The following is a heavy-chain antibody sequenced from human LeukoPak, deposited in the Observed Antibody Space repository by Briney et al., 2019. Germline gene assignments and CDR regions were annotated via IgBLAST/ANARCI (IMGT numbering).Heavy chain of an antibody. J-gene: IGHJ4*02. D-gene: IGHD3-16*01. CDR3: ARDHGLYDPIDY. V-gene: IGHV4-30-2*01. CDR2: IYHSGST. CDR1: GGSISSGGYY. Sequence: SQTLSLTCTVSGGSISSGGYYWSWIRQPPGKGLKWIGYIYHSGSTYYNPSLKSRVTISVDTSKNQFSLKLSSVTAADTAVYYCARDHGLYDPIDYWGQGTLVTVSS.